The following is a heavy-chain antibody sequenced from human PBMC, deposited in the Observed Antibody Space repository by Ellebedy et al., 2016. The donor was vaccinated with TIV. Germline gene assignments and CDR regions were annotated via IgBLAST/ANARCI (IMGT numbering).Heavy chain of an antibody. V-gene: IGHV4-38-2*02. D-gene: IGHD2-8*02. CDR3: ARGWRDTVLVPAARKFYHFDS. CDR2: MYHSGST. J-gene: IGHJ4*02. Sequence: MPSETLSLTCPVSGFSISSGNYWGWIRQPPGRGLEWIGSMYHSGSTYYSPSLKSRVTISVDTSKNQFSLRLSSVTAADTAVYYCARGWRDTVLVPAARKFYHFDSWGQGTLVTVSS. CDR1: GFSISSGNY.